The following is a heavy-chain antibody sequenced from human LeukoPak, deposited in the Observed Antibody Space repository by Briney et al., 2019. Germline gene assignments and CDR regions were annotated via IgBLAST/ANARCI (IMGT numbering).Heavy chain of an antibody. V-gene: IGHV4-59*01. CDR2: IYYSGDT. D-gene: IGHD6-13*01. CDR1: DGAISGYS. Sequence: PSETLSLTCTVSDGAISGYSWSWLRQAPGKGLEWIGYIYYSGDTNYNPSLQSRVTVSVDTSKNQFSLRLTSVSAADTAVYYCARVSSSWYQDWYFDLWGRGTLVTVSS. CDR3: ARVSSSWYQDWYFDL. J-gene: IGHJ2*01.